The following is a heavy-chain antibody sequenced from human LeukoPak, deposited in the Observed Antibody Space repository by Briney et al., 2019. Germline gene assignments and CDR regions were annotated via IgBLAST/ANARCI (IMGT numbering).Heavy chain of an antibody. CDR2: MNPNSGNT. CDR3: AIWYYYDSSGYLDVFDI. J-gene: IGHJ3*02. D-gene: IGHD3-22*01. Sequence: ASVKVSCKASGYPFTSYDINWVRQATGQGLEWMGWMNPNSGNTGYAQKFQGRVTMTRNTSISTAYMELSSLRSEDTAVYYCAIWYYYDSSGYLDVFDIWGQGTMVTVSS. CDR1: GYPFTSYD. V-gene: IGHV1-8*01.